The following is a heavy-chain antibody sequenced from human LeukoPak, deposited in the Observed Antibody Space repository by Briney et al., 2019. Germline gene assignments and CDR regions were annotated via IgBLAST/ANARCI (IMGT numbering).Heavy chain of an antibody. CDR1: GFTFSSYA. CDR2: ISGSGGST. D-gene: IGHD2-15*01. V-gene: IGHV3-23*01. Sequence: GGSLRLSCAASGFTFSSYAMSWVRQAPGKGLEWVPAISGSGGSTYYADSVKGRFTISRDNSKNTLYLQMNSLRAEDTAVYYCAKDRRVMVGASDYWGQGTLVTVSS. J-gene: IGHJ4*02. CDR3: AKDRRVMVGASDY.